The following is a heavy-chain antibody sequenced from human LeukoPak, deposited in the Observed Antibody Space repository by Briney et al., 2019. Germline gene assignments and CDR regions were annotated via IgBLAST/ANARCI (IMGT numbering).Heavy chain of an antibody. J-gene: IGHJ4*02. CDR3: GKTTVGYSSGQKPAWPVDY. CDR2: IGGSGGGT. V-gene: IGHV3-23*01. CDR1: GFTLSNYG. Sequence: GGSLRLSCAVSGFTLSNYGMSWVRQAPGKGLEWVAGIGGSGGGTNYADSVKGRFTISRDNPKNTLYLQMNSLRAEDTAVYYCGKTTVGYSSGQKPAWPVDYWGQGTLVTVSS. D-gene: IGHD5-18*01.